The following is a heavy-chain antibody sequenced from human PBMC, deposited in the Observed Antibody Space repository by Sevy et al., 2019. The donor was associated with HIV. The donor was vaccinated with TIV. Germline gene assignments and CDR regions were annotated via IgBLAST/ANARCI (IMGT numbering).Heavy chain of an antibody. V-gene: IGHV3-30*18. CDR1: GFTFSSYG. J-gene: IGHJ4*02. CDR2: ISYDGSNK. D-gene: IGHD3-22*01. CDR3: AKDPALYDSSGYFDY. Sequence: GGSLRLSCAASGFTFSSYGMHWVRQAPGKGLEWVAVISYDGSNKYYADSVKGRFTISRDNSKNTLYLQMNSLRAEDTAVNYCAKDPALYDSSGYFDYWGQGTLVTVSS.